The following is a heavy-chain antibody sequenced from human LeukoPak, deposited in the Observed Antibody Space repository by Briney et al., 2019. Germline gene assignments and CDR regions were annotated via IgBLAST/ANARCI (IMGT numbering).Heavy chain of an antibody. CDR1: GGSISSYY. Sequence: SETLSLTCTVSGGSISSYYWSWIRQPPGKGLEWIGYIYSSGSTNYNRSLKSRVTISVDTSKNQFSLKLSSVTAADTAVYYCARDSSHYGAGSHDYWGQGTLVTVSS. CDR2: IYSSGST. D-gene: IGHD3-10*01. J-gene: IGHJ4*02. CDR3: ARDSSHYGAGSHDY. V-gene: IGHV4-59*13.